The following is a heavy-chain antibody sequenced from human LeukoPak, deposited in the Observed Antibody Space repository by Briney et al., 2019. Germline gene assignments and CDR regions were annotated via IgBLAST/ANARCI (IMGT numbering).Heavy chain of an antibody. CDR1: GCTFSSYS. V-gene: IGHV3-21*01. J-gene: IGHJ6*04. CDR3: ARGYYGSGSSLYYYYYYGMDV. CDR2: ISSSSSYI. D-gene: IGHD3-10*01. Sequence: GGSLRLSCAASGCTFSSYSLNWVRQAPGKGLEWVSSISSSSSYIYYADSVNGRFTISRDNAKNSLYLQMNSLRAEDTAVYYCARGYYGSGSSLYYYYYYGMDVWGKGTTVTVSS.